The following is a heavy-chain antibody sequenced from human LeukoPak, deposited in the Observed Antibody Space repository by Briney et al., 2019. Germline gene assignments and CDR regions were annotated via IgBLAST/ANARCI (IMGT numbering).Heavy chain of an antibody. CDR1: GYSISSGYY. V-gene: IGHV4-38-2*02. J-gene: IGHJ2*01. CDR3: ARHQRSGSIYWYFDL. CDR2: IYYSGST. D-gene: IGHD3-3*01. Sequence: PSESLSLTCTVSGYSISSGYYWSWIRQPPGKGLEWIGYIYYSGSTNYNPSLKSRVTISVDTSKNQFSLKLSSVTAADTAVYYCARHQRSGSIYWYFDLWGRGTLVTVSS.